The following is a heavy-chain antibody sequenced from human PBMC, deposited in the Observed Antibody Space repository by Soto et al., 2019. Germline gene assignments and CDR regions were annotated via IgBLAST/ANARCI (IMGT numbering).Heavy chain of an antibody. CDR2: IIPIFGTA. J-gene: IGHJ6*02. Sequence: ASVKVSCKASGGTFSSYAISWARQAPGQGLEWMGGIIPIFGTANYAQKFQGRATITADESTSTAYMELSSLRSEDTAVYYCARDLAIFGVAHYYYYGMDVWGQGTTVTVSS. V-gene: IGHV1-69*13. CDR3: ARDLAIFGVAHYYYYGMDV. CDR1: GGTFSSYA. D-gene: IGHD3-3*01.